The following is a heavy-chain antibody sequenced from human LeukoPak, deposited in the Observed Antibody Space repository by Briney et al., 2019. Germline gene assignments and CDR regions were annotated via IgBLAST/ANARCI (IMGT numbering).Heavy chain of an antibody. V-gene: IGHV4-59*01. Sequence: PSETQSLTCTVSGGSISSYYWSWIRQPPGKGLEWIGYIYYSGSTNYNPSLKSRVTISVDTSKNQFSLKLSSVTAADTAVYYCARANLYNWFDPWGQGTLVTVSS. CDR2: IYYSGST. J-gene: IGHJ5*02. CDR3: ARANLYNWFDP. CDR1: GGSISSYY.